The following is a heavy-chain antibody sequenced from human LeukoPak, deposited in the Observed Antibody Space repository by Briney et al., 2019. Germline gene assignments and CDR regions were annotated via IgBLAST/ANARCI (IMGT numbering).Heavy chain of an antibody. CDR2: FSWVGGST. J-gene: IGHJ6*03. V-gene: IGHV3-43*01. CDR1: GFTFEVYT. Sequence: GGSRRFSGAASGFTFEVYTMHWARKAPGKGLEWVSLFSWVGGSTYYADSVKGRFTISRDNSKNSLYLQMNSLRTEDTALYYCAKDYRGFGELSHYYYYYYMDVWGKGTTVTISS. D-gene: IGHD3-10*01. CDR3: AKDYRGFGELSHYYYYYYMDV.